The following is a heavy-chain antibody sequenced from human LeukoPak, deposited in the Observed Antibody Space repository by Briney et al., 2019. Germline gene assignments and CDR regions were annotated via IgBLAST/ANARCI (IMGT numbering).Heavy chain of an antibody. V-gene: IGHV4-59*01. Sequence: SETLSLTCTVSGGPISSYYWRWIRQPPGKGLEWLGYIYYSGSTNYNPSLKTRVTISVDPSKNQFSLKLSSVTAADTAVYYCARGWSAGAFDIWGQGTMVTVSS. CDR1: GGPISSYY. J-gene: IGHJ3*02. D-gene: IGHD3-3*01. CDR3: ARGWSAGAFDI. CDR2: IYYSGST.